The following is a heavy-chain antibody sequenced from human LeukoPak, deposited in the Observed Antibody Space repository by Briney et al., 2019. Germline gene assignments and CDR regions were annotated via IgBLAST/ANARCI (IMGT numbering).Heavy chain of an antibody. CDR1: GFTFSSYW. CDR2: IKQDGSEK. CDR3: ARGTGDYEYYFDY. D-gene: IGHD4-17*01. J-gene: IGHJ4*02. V-gene: IGHV3-7*01. Sequence: GGSLRLSCAASGFTFSSYWMSWVRQAPGKGLGWVANIKQDGSEKYYVDSVKGRFTISRDNAKKSLYLQMNSLRAEDTAVYYCARGTGDYEYYFDYWGQGTLVTVSS.